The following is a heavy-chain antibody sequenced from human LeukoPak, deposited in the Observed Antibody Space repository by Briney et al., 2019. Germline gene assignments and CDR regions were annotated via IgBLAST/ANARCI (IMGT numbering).Heavy chain of an antibody. CDR2: ISGGGGGI. CDR3: ARDQSVEEWLGPTDY. D-gene: IGHD3-3*01. Sequence: GGSLRLSCAASGFIFSNYAMTWVRQAPGKGLEWVSAISGGGGGIYYADSMKGRFTISRDDSKNTLYLQMNSLRSDDTAVYYCARDQSVEEWLGPTDYWGQGTLVTVSS. V-gene: IGHV3-23*01. J-gene: IGHJ4*02. CDR1: GFIFSNYA.